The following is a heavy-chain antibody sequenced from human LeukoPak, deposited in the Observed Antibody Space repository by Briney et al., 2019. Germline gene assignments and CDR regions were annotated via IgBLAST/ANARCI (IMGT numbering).Heavy chain of an antibody. D-gene: IGHD4-17*01. Sequence: GGSLRLSWAASGFIFSSYLMSWVRQAPGKRLEWVANIKQDGSEKYYVDSVKGRFTISRDNAKNPLYLQMNSLRAEDTAVYYCARAGGDYYFDYWGQGTLVTVSS. J-gene: IGHJ4*02. CDR3: ARAGGDYYFDY. CDR1: GFIFSSYL. CDR2: IKQDGSEK. V-gene: IGHV3-7*01.